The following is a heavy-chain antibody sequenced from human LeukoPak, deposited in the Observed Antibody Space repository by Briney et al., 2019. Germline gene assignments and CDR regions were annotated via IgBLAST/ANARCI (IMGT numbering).Heavy chain of an antibody. CDR2: ISSSSSYI. D-gene: IGHD2-2*01. J-gene: IGHJ5*02. CDR1: GFTFSSYS. Sequence: PAGSLRLSCAASGFTFSSYSMNWVRQAQGKGLEWVSSISSSSSYISYADSVKGRFTTSRHNAKHPLYLQMNSLRAEDTAVYYCARECIVVVPAAYNWFDPWGQGTLVTVSS. V-gene: IGHV3-21*01. CDR3: ARECIVVVPAAYNWFDP.